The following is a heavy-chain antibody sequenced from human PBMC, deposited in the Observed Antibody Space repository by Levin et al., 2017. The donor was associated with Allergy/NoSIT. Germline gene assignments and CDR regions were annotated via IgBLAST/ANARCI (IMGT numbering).Heavy chain of an antibody. V-gene: IGHV4-59*01. CDR1: GGSISSYY. Sequence: SQTLSLTCTVSGGSISSYYWSWIRQPPGKGLEWIGYIYYSGSTNYNPSLKSRVTISVDTSKNQFSLKLSSVTAADTAVYYCARSPNPELLWFGELFRKGYFDYWGQGTLVTVSS. J-gene: IGHJ4*02. D-gene: IGHD3-10*01. CDR2: IYYSGST. CDR3: ARSPNPELLWFGELFRKGYFDY.